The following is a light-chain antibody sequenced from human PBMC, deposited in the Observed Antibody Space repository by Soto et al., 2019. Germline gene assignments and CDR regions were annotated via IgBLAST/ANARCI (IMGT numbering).Light chain of an antibody. CDR1: QNVSSN. Sequence: EIVMTQSPATPSVSPGERATLSCRASQNVSSNLAWYQQKPGQAPRLLIYGASTRATGIPARFSGSGSGTEFALTISSLQSEDFEVYYCQQYNNWPPITFGQGTRLEIK. J-gene: IGKJ5*01. CDR2: GAS. V-gene: IGKV3-15*01. CDR3: QQYNNWPPIT.